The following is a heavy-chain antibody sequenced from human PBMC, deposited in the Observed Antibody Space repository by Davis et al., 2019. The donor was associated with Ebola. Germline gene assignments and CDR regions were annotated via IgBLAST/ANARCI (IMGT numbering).Heavy chain of an antibody. J-gene: IGHJ6*02. V-gene: IGHV3-21*01. CDR2: IRSSSCYI. D-gene: IGHD4-17*01. Sequence: GESLKIPCAASGFTFRRYSMHWVRQAPGTGLEWVSSIRSSSCYIYYADSVKGRFTISRDNAKNSLYLQMNSLRAEDTAVYYCARELTVTTYYYYGMDVWGQGTTVTVSS. CDR1: GFTFRRYS. CDR3: ARELTVTTYYYYGMDV.